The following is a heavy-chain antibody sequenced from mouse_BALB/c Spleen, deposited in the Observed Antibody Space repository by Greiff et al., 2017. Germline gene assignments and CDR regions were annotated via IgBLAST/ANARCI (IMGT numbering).Heavy chain of an antibody. Sequence: QVHVKQSGAELAKPGASVKMSCKASGYTFTSYWMHWVKQRPGQGLEWIGYINPSTGYTEYNQKFKDKATLTADKSSSTAYMQLSSLTSEDSAVYYCARERWFAYWGQGTLVTVSA. J-gene: IGHJ3*01. V-gene: IGHV1-7*01. CDR1: GYTFTSYW. CDR2: INPSTGYT. CDR3: ARERWFAY.